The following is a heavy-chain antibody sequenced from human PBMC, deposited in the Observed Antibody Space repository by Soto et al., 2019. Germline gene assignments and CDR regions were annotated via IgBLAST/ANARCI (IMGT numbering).Heavy chain of an antibody. CDR1: GFTFSSYA. J-gene: IGHJ6*02. Sequence: QVQLVESGGGVVQPGRSLRLSCAASGFTFSSYAMHWVRQAPGKGLEWVAVISYDGSNKYYADSVKGRFTISRDNSKNTLYLKMNSLRAEDTAVYYCARDLGTSPGYYYYYGMDVWGQGTTVTVSS. CDR2: ISYDGSNK. CDR3: ARDLGTSPGYYYYYGMDV. V-gene: IGHV3-30-3*01. D-gene: IGHD2-2*01.